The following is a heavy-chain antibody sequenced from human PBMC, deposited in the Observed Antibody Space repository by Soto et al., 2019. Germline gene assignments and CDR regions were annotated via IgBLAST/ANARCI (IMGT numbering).Heavy chain of an antibody. D-gene: IGHD2-15*01. CDR3: ARARLYRSGGTCYSTTAFDI. V-gene: IGHV5-51*01. J-gene: IGHJ3*02. CDR1: GYSFANYW. Sequence: GESLKISCKGSGYSFANYWIGWVRQMPGKGLEYMGIIYAENSDTRYIPSLQGQVTISVDKSTSTAHLQWSSLKASDTAMYYCARARLYRSGGTCYSTTAFDIWGQGTMVTVPS. CDR2: IYAENSDT.